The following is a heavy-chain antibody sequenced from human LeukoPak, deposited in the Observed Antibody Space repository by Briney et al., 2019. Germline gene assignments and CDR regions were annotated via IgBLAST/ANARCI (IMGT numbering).Heavy chain of an antibody. CDR2: IYSGGRR. D-gene: IGHD4-17*01. CDR1: GFTVSSNY. CDR3: ARALPYDYEFYFDY. J-gene: IGHJ4*02. Sequence: QPGGSLRLSCAASGFTVSSNYMSWVRQAPGKGLEWVSVIYSGGRRYYADSVKGRFTISRHNSKNTRYLQMNSLRAEDTAVYYCARALPYDYEFYFDYWGQGTLVTVSS. V-gene: IGHV3-53*04.